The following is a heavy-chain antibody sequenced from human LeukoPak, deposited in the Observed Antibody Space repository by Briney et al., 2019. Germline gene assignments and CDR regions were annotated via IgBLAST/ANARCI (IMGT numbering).Heavy chain of an antibody. CDR1: GGSISNYY. D-gene: IGHD3-10*01. Sequence: SETLSLTCTVSGGSISNYYWSWIRQPAGKGLEWIGHIYTSGSTNYNPSLKSRVTMSVDTSKNQFSLKLSSVTAADTATYYCATEKMIRGVRDHFDHWGQGTLVTVSS. CDR3: ATEKMIRGVRDHFDH. CDR2: IYTSGST. J-gene: IGHJ4*02. V-gene: IGHV4-4*07.